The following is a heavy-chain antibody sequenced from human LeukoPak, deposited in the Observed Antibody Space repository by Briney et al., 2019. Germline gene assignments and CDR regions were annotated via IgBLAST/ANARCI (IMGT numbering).Heavy chain of an antibody. J-gene: IGHJ4*02. D-gene: IGHD3-3*01. Sequence: ASVKVSCKASGYTFTGYYMHWVRQAPGQGLEWMGWINPNSGGTNYAQKFQGRVTMTRDTSISTAYMELSRLRSDDTAVYYCARDPNNFWSSYSHFDYWGQGTLVTVSS. CDR3: ARDPNNFWSSYSHFDY. V-gene: IGHV1-2*02. CDR2: INPNSGGT. CDR1: GYTFTGYY.